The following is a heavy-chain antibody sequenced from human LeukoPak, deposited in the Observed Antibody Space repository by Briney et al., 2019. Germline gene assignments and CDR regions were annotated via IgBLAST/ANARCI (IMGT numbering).Heavy chain of an antibody. CDR2: IRYDGSNK. Sequence: GGSLRLSCAASGFTFSSYGMHWVRQAPGKGLEWVAFIRYDGSNKYYADSVKGRFTISRDNSKNTLYLQMNSLRAEDTAVYYCAKGSSIAARRPNDAFDIWGQGTMVTVSS. CDR3: AKGSSIAARRPNDAFDI. D-gene: IGHD6-6*01. V-gene: IGHV3-30*02. J-gene: IGHJ3*02. CDR1: GFTFSSYG.